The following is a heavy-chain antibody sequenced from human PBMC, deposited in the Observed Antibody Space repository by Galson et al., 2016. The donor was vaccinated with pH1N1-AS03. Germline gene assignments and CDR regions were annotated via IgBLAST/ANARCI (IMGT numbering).Heavy chain of an antibody. D-gene: IGHD4-17*01. CDR1: GASIRSFSYY. Sequence: SETLSLTCSVSGASIRSFSYYWGWIRQPPGQGLEWIGSIYYTAINSYNPSLKIRVTMSVDTSNNPFSLRVSSVTAADTAVYYCARHSGVTTTVTKAFDIWGRGTMGTVSS. V-gene: IGHV4-39*07. CDR3: ARHSGVTTTVTKAFDI. CDR2: IYYTAIN. J-gene: IGHJ3*02.